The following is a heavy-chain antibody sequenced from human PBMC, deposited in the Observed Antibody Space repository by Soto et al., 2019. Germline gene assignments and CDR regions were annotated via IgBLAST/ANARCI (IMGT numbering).Heavy chain of an antibody. D-gene: IGHD2-2*01. Sequence: GGSLRLSCAVSGFTFSSYAMSWVRQAPGKGLEWVSAISGSGGSTYYADSVKGRFTISRDNSKNTLYLQMNSLRAEDTAVYYCAKDTIVVVPAAPGGRWFDPWGQGTLVTVSS. CDR3: AKDTIVVVPAAPGGRWFDP. CDR1: GFTFSSYA. CDR2: ISGSGGST. J-gene: IGHJ5*02. V-gene: IGHV3-23*01.